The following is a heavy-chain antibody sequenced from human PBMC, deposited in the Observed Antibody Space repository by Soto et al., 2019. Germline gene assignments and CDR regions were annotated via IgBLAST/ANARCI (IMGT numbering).Heavy chain of an antibody. CDR2: IIPIFGTE. V-gene: IGHV1-69*01. D-gene: IGHD6-13*01. J-gene: IGHJ6*02. CDR3: ARDRLAGSNYYYGMDV. Sequence: QVQLVQSGAEVKKPGSSVRVSCKASGGTFSSYAISWVRQAPGQGLEWMGGIIPIFGTENYAQKFQCRVTITADESTSTAYMELSSLRSEDTAVYYCARDRLAGSNYYYGMDVWGQGATVTVSS. CDR1: GGTFSSYA.